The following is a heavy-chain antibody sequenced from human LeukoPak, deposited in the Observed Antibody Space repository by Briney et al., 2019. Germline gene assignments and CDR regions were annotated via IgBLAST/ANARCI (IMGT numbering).Heavy chain of an antibody. V-gene: IGHV3-7*01. J-gene: IGHJ4*02. D-gene: IGHD5-18*01. CDR2: INQDGSEK. Sequence: GGSLRLSCAASGFTFSGYWMNWVRQPPGKGLEWVANINQDGSEKYYVDSVKGRFTISRDNARRSLYLQMNSLRTEDTGLYYCARDPSRRYTYGYGDSWGQGTLVTVSS. CDR3: ARDPSRRYTYGYGDS. CDR1: GFTFSGYW.